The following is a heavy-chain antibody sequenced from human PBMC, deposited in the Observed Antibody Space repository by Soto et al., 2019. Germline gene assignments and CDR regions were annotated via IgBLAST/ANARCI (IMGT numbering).Heavy chain of an antibody. V-gene: IGHV1-8*01. CDR2: MNPKRGDT. CDR3: ARTGGLFSTSWYVFDY. CDR1: GYSFGDFD. Sequence: ASVKVSCKTSGYSFGDFDINWIRQAPGQGLEWMGWMNPKRGDTGSAQKFQGRVTMTRNTSINTAFLEVTGLTSDDTAVYFCARTGGLFSTSWYVFDYWGPGSLVTVSS. D-gene: IGHD6-13*01. J-gene: IGHJ4*02.